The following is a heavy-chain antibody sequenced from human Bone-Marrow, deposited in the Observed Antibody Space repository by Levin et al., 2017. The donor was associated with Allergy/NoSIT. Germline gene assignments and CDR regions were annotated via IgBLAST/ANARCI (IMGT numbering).Heavy chain of an antibody. J-gene: IGHJ3*01. CDR2: ISAGGTTL. Sequence: GGSLRLSCEPSGFTFSDFSMSWIRQAPGKGLEWLSYISAGGTTLYYADSLKGRLTISRDNVKNSLFLQMNSLRAEDTAVYYCARGKHGVYFDDAFDVWGQGTMVTVSS. CDR1: GFTFSDFS. V-gene: IGHV3-11*01. D-gene: IGHD3-10*01. CDR3: ARGKHGVYFDDAFDV.